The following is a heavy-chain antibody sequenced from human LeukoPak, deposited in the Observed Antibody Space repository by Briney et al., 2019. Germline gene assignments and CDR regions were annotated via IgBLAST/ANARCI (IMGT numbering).Heavy chain of an antibody. CDR3: ARVDYSTSSGAFDI. J-gene: IGHJ3*02. CDR1: GFIFSKYW. V-gene: IGHV3-74*01. CDR2: INSDGSAT. Sequence: GGSLRLSCAASGFIFSKYWLHWVRQAPGKGLVWVSRINSDGSATGYADSVKGRFTISRDNAKNTLYLQMNSLRAEDTAVYYCARVDYSTSSGAFDIWGQGTMVTVSS. D-gene: IGHD6-6*01.